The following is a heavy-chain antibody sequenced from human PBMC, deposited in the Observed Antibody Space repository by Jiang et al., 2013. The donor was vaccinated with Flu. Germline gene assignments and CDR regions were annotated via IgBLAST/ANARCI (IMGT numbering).Heavy chain of an antibody. V-gene: IGHV5-51*01. J-gene: IGHJ6*02. CDR2: SILVTLIP. Sequence: YWIGWVRQMPGKAWSGWGSSILVTLIPDIARPSQGQVTISADKSISTAYLQWSSLKASDTAMYYCAIGFSSTYGMDVWGQGTTVTVSS. D-gene: IGHD6-6*01. CDR1: YW. CDR3: AIGFSSTYGMDV.